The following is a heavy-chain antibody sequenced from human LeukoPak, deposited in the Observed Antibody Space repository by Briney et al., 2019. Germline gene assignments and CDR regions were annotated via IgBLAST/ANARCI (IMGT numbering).Heavy chain of an antibody. J-gene: IGHJ4*02. V-gene: IGHV3-23*01. CDR1: GFTFSSYA. Sequence: PGGSLRLSCEASGFTFSSYAMNWVRQAPGKGLEWVSVISGSGGGTCYADSVKGRFTISRDNSKNTLYLQMNSLRAEDTAVYYCAKIQYCSSTSCEEGDYWGQGTLVTVSS. CDR3: AKIQYCSSTSCEEGDY. CDR2: ISGSGGGT. D-gene: IGHD2-2*01.